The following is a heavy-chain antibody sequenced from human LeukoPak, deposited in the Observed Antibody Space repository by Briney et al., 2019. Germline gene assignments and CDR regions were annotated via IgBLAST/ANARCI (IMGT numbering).Heavy chain of an antibody. J-gene: IGHJ4*02. CDR2: INAGNGNT. CDR3: ARVPSSWDRLFDY. D-gene: IGHD6-13*01. Sequence: ASVKVSCKASGYTFTSYAIHWVRQAPGQRLERMGWINAGNGNTKYSQKFQGRVTITRDTSANTAYMELSSLRFEDTAVYYCARVPSSWDRLFDYWGQGTLVTVSS. CDR1: GYTFTSYA. V-gene: IGHV1-3*01.